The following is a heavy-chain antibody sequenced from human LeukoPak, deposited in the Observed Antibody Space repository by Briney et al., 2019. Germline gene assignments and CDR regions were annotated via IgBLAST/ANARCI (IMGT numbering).Heavy chain of an antibody. CDR1: GFTFNPYT. J-gene: IGHJ5*02. Sequence: GGSLRLSCAASGFTFNPYTMNWVRQAPGKGLEWVSAITGSTKYIPSNIYYADAVQGRFTISRDDAKNLVYLQMNSLRAEDTAVYYCARLHGHGFDPWGQGTLVTVSS. CDR3: ARLHGHGFDP. D-gene: IGHD2-8*01. V-gene: IGHV3-21*06. CDR2: ITGSTKYI.